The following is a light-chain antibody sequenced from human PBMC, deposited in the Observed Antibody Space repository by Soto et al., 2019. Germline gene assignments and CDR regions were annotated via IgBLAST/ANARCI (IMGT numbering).Light chain of an antibody. CDR3: QQYGSSPLT. CDR1: QSVGTF. CDR2: GAS. J-gene: IGKJ4*01. Sequence: EVVLTQTPGTLSLSPGGRASLSCRASQSVGTFLAWYQQRSGQAPRLLIYGASTRASGIPDRFSGSGSGTDFTLTISRLEAEDFAVYYCQQYGSSPLTFGVGTKVDIK. V-gene: IGKV3-20*01.